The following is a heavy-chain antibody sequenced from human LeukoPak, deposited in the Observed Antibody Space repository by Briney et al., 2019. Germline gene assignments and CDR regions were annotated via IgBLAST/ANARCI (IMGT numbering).Heavy chain of an antibody. CDR2: IKQDGSEK. V-gene: IGHV3-7*01. CDR1: GFTFSSCW. CDR3: VRDHYIVVGPAARVFDI. J-gene: IGHJ3*02. D-gene: IGHD2-2*01. Sequence: PGGSLRLSCEASGFTFSSCWMTWVRQAPGKGLEWVANIKQDGSEKSYVDSVKGRFTISRDNAKNSLYLQMDSLRAEDTAVYYCVRDHYIVVGPAARVFDIWGQGTMVTVSS.